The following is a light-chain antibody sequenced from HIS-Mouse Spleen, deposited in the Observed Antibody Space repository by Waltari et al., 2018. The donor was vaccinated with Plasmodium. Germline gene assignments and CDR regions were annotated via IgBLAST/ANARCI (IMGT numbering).Light chain of an antibody. J-gene: IGLJ2*01. Sequence: QSALTQPASVSGSPGQSITISCTGPSSAVGGYNYVSWYQQHPGKAPNLMIYDVSNRPSGVSNRFSGSKSGNTASLTISGLQAEDEADYYCSSYTSSSTVVFGGGTKLTVL. V-gene: IGLV2-14*03. CDR2: DVS. CDR1: SSAVGGYNY. CDR3: SSYTSSSTVV.